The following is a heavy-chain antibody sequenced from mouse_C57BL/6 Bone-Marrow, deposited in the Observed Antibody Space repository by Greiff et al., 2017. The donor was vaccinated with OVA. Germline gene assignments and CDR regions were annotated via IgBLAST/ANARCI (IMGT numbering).Heavy chain of an antibody. Sequence: QVQLKQPGAELVRPGTSVPLSCKASGYTFTCYWMHWVKQRPGPGLAWIGVIDPSDSYTNYNQKFQGKATLTVDTSYSPAYMQLSSLTSEDAAVYDCARGTLDYWGQGTTLTVSS. CDR3: ARGTLDY. J-gene: IGHJ2*01. D-gene: IGHD3-3*01. CDR2: IDPSDSYT. CDR1: GYTFTCYW. V-gene: IGHV1-59*01.